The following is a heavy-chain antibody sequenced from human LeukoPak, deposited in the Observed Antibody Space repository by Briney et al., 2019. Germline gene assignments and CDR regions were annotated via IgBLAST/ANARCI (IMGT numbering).Heavy chain of an antibody. CDR3: ARTGHFYDSGGYYYEGYFDY. J-gene: IGHJ4*01. Sequence: SETLSLTCNVSGGSISSGNYIWSWIRQPPGKGLEWIGYIYFSGSTYYSPSLKSRLTISLDTSKNQISLKLTSVTAADTAVYFCARTGHFYDSGGYYYEGYFDYWGQGTLVAVSS. V-gene: IGHV4-30-4*01. CDR2: IYFSGST. CDR1: GGSISSGNYI. D-gene: IGHD3-22*01.